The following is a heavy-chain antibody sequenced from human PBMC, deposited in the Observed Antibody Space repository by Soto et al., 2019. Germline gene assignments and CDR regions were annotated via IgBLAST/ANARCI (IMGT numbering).Heavy chain of an antibody. CDR2: IYYSGST. CDR1: GGSISSGGYY. D-gene: IGHD2-15*01. J-gene: IGHJ3*02. V-gene: IGHV4-31*03. CDR3: ARYCSGGSCYYLDAFDI. Sequence: QVQLQESGPGLVKPSQTLSLTCTVSGGSISSGGYYWSWIRQHPGKGLEWIGYIYYSGSTYYNPSLKSRVNISVDTSKNQFSLKLSSVTAADTAVYYCARYCSGGSCYYLDAFDIWGQGTMVTVSS.